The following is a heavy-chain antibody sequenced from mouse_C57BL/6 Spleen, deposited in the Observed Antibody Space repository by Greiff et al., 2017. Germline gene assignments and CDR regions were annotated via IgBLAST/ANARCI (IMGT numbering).Heavy chain of an antibody. Sequence: QVQLQQSGAELARPGASVKLSCKASGYTFTSYGISWVKQRTGQGLEWIGEIYPRSGNTYYNEKFKGKATLTADKSSSTAYMELRSLTSEDSAVYFCARWDDYGPRYYFDYWGQGTTLTVSS. D-gene: IGHD2-4*01. J-gene: IGHJ2*01. CDR2: IYPRSGNT. CDR1: GYTFTSYG. CDR3: ARWDDYGPRYYFDY. V-gene: IGHV1-81*01.